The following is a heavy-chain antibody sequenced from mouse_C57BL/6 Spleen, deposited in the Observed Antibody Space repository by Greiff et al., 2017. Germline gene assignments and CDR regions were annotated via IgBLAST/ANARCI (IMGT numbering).Heavy chain of an antibody. CDR1: GYTFTSYW. Sequence: QVQLQQPGAELVKPGASVKLSCKASGYTFTSYWMHWVKQRPGQGLEWIGMIHPNSGSTNYNEKFKSKATLTVDKSSSKAYMQLSSLTSEDSAVYYCARGRSSYSYYYARDYWGQGTSVTVSS. CDR2: IHPNSGST. V-gene: IGHV1-64*01. D-gene: IGHD1-1*01. J-gene: IGHJ4*01. CDR3: ARGRSSYSYYYARDY.